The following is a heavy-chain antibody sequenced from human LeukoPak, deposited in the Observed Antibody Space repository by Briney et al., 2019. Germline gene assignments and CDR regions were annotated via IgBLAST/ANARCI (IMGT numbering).Heavy chain of an antibody. D-gene: IGHD3-3*01. CDR2: IYPGDSDT. CDR1: GYSFTSYW. J-gene: IGHJ4*02. CDR3: ARLVSSSLWSGYPYYFDY. V-gene: IGHV5-51*01. Sequence: GESLKISCKGSGYSFTSYWIGWVRQMPGKGLEWMGIIYPGDSDTRYSPSFQGQVTISADKSISTAYLQWSSLKASDTAMYYCARLVSSSLWSGYPYYFDYWGQGTLVTVSS.